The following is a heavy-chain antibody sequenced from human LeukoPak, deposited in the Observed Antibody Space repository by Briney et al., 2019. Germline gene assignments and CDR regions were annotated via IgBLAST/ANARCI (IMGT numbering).Heavy chain of an antibody. D-gene: IGHD4-17*01. V-gene: IGHV1-69*06. CDR1: GGTFSSYE. CDR2: IIPMFGTA. Sequence: GASVKVSCKASGGTFSSYEISWVRQAPGQGLEWMGGIIPMFGTAKYAQKFQGRVTITADKSTSTAYMELSRLRSDDTAVYYCARVATVTTLHFDYWGQGTLVTVSS. CDR3: ARVATVTTLHFDY. J-gene: IGHJ4*02.